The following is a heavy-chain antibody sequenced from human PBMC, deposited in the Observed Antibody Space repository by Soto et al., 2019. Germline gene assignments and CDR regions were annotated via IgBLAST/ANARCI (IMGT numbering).Heavy chain of an antibody. J-gene: IGHJ5*02. CDR2: ISGSGGST. Sequence: SLRLSCAASGFTFSSYAMSWVRQAPGKGLEWVSAISGSGGSTYYADSVKGRFTISRDNSKNTLYLQMSSLRAEDTAVYYCAKSYDILTGSDNWFDPWGQGTMVTVYS. D-gene: IGHD3-9*01. V-gene: IGHV3-23*01. CDR3: AKSYDILTGSDNWFDP. CDR1: GFTFSSYA.